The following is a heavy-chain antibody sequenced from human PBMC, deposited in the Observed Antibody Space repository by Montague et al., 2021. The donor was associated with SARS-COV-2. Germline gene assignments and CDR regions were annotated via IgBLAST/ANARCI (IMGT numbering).Heavy chain of an antibody. CDR2: IGSAGDT. CDR3: ARGWGGSPFYYYFYGMDV. D-gene: IGHD3-16*01. J-gene: IGHJ6*02. V-gene: IGHV3-13*01. Sequence: SLRLSCAASGLTLSNYDMHWVRQATGKGPEWVSAIGSAGDTYYPGSVKGRFIISREDAKSSLYLQMNDLRAGDTAVYYCARGWGGSPFYYYFYGMDVWGQGTTVTVS. CDR1: GLTLSNYD.